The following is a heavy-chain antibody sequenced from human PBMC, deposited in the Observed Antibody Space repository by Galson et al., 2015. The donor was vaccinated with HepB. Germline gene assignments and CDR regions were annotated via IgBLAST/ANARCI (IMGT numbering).Heavy chain of an antibody. V-gene: IGHV3-73*01. CDR3: TRLIVAYSVWFDP. D-gene: IGHD2-21*01. Sequence: SLRLSCAASGFTFSGSAMHWVRQASGKGLEWVGRIRSKANSYATAYAASVKGRFTISRDDSKNTAYLQVNSLKTEDTAVYYCTRLIVAYSVWFDPWGQGTLVTVSS. CDR1: GFTFSGSA. J-gene: IGHJ5*02. CDR2: IRSKANSYAT.